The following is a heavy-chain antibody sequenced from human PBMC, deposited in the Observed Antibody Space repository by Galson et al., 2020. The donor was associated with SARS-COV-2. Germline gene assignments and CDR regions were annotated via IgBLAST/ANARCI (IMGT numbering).Heavy chain of an antibody. CDR2: IWYDGSNK. D-gene: IGHD4-17*01. Sequence: GGSLRLSCAASGFTFSSYGMHWVRQAPGKGLEWVAVIWYDGSNKYYADSVKGRFTISRDNSKNTLYLQMNSLRAEDTAVYYCARDTTDGVNAFDIWGQGTMVTVSS. CDR3: ARDTTDGVNAFDI. J-gene: IGHJ3*02. V-gene: IGHV3-33*01. CDR1: GFTFSSYG.